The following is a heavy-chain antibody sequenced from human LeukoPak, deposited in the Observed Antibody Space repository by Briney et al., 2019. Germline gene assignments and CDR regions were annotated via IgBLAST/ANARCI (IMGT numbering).Heavy chain of an antibody. CDR1: GGSMSNNY. CDR3: ARLQSANHDNGYYTGGFYYMDV. D-gene: IGHD4-17*01. V-gene: IGHV4-59*08. CDR2: ISYTGST. J-gene: IGHJ6*03. Sequence: SGTLSLTCSVSGGSMSNNYWGWIRQPPGRGLEWIGYISYTGSTSYTPSLKSRVSIFLETPRNQFSLEVSSVIAADTAVYYCARLQSANHDNGYYTGGFYYMDVWGKGTTVTVSS.